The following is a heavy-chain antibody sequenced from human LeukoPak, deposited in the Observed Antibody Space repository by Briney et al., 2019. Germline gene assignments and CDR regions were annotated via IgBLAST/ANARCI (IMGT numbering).Heavy chain of an antibody. V-gene: IGHV4-34*01. D-gene: IGHD3-22*01. J-gene: IGHJ4*02. CDR1: GGSFSGYY. CDR3: ALAPQGGYYGDY. CDR2: INHSGST. Sequence: SETLSLTCAVYGGSFSGYYWSWIRQPPGKGLEWIGEINHSGSTNYNPSLKSRVTISVDTSKNQFSLKLSSVTAADTAVYSCALAPQGGYYGDYWGQGTLVTVSS.